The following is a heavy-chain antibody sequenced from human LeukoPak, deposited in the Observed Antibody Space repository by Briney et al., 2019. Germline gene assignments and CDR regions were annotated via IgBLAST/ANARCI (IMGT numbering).Heavy chain of an antibody. CDR1: GFTFSSSA. V-gene: IGHV3-23*01. CDR3: ARETYYDFWSGYSMGVDY. D-gene: IGHD3-3*01. Sequence: GGSLRLSCAASGFTFSSSAMSWVRQAPGKGLEWVAAISDTGRLSYCADSVNGRFTISRDNSKNTLYLQMNSLRAEDTAVYYCARETYYDFWSGYSMGVDYWGQGTLVTVSS. CDR2: ISDTGRLS. J-gene: IGHJ4*02.